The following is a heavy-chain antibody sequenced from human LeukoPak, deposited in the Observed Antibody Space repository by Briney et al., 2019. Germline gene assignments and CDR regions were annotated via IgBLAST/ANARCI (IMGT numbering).Heavy chain of an antibody. J-gene: IGHJ5*02. V-gene: IGHV1-18*01. D-gene: IGHD2-15*01. CDR2: ISAYNGNT. CDR1: GYTFTNYA. Sequence: ASVKVSCKASGYTFTNYAISWVRQAPGQGLEWVGWISAYNGNTNYAQKLQGRVTMTTDTSTSTAYMELRSLRSDDTAVYYCARETVVVWFDPWGQGTLVTVSS. CDR3: ARETVVVWFDP.